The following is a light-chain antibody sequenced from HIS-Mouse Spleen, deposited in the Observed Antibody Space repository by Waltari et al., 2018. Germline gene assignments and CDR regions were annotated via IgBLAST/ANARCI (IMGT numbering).Light chain of an antibody. CDR2: WAS. V-gene: IGKV4-1*01. J-gene: IGKJ2*01. CDR3: QQYYSTHLVYT. Sequence: DIVMTQSPDSLAVSLGERATINCKSSQSVLYSSNNKNYLAWYQQKPGQPPKLLIYWASTRESGVPDRFSGSGSGTDFTLTISSLQAEDVAVYYCQQYYSTHLVYTFGQGTKLEIK. CDR1: QSVLYSSNNKNY.